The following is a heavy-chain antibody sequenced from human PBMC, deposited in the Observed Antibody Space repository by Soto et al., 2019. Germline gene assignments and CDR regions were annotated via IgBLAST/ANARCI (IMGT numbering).Heavy chain of an antibody. V-gene: IGHV4-39*01. CDR1: GGSISSSSYY. CDR2: FFYSGST. CDR3: ARLGPDFDY. Sequence: SETLSLTCTVSGGSISSSSYYWGWIRQPPGKGLEWIGSFFYSGSTYYNPSLRSRVTTSVDTSKNQFSLKLSSLTAADTAVYYCARLGPDFDYWGQGTLVTVSS. J-gene: IGHJ4*02.